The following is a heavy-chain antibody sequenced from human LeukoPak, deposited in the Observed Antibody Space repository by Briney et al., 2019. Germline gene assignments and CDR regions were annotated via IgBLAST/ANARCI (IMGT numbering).Heavy chain of an antibody. CDR1: GYTFTSYA. CDR2: INAGNGNT. D-gene: IGHD2-2*01. Sequence: ASVKVSCKASGYTFTSYAMHWVRQAPGQRLEWMGWINAGNGNTKYSQKFQGRVTITRDTSASTAYMELSSLRSEDTAVYYCARKSLHQYYFDYWGQGTLVTVSS. J-gene: IGHJ4*02. V-gene: IGHV1-3*01. CDR3: ARKSLHQYYFDY.